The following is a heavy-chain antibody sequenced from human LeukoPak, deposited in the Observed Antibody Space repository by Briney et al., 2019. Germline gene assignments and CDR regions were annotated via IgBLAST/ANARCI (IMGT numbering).Heavy chain of an antibody. CDR3: ARDRGSYRYCSSTSCPMDV. CDR2: IIPIFGTA. V-gene: IGHV1-69*06. D-gene: IGHD2-2*01. CDR1: GGTFSSYA. Sequence: ASVKVSCKASGGTFSSYAISWVRQAPGQGLEWMGGIIPIFGTANYAQKFQGRVTITADKSTSTAHMELSSLRSEDTAVYYCARDRGSYRYCSSTSCPMDVWGKGTTVTVSS. J-gene: IGHJ6*03.